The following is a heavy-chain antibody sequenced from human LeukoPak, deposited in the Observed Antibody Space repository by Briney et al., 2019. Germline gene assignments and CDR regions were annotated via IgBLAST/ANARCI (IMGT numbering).Heavy chain of an antibody. J-gene: IGHJ4*02. CDR3: AKDQRIAAAPYYFDY. V-gene: IGHV3-33*06. CDR2: IWYDGSNK. CDR1: GFTFSSYG. D-gene: IGHD6-13*01. Sequence: PGGSLRLSCAASGFTFSSYGMHWVRQAPGKGLEWVAVIWYDGSNKYYADSVKGRFTISRDNSKNTLYLQMNSLRAEDTAVHYCAKDQRIAAAPYYFDYWGQGTLVTVSS.